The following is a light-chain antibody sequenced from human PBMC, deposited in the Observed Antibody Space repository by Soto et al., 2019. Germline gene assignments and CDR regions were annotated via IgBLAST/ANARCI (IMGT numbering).Light chain of an antibody. J-gene: IGKJ1*01. CDR3: QKYSIAPWT. CDR2: AAS. CDR1: QGISNY. V-gene: IGKV1-27*01. Sequence: HLARNPTTLTASLGDRVTIPCRASQGISNYLAWYQQKPGKVPKLLISAASTLQSGVPSRFSGSGSGTDFTLTISSLQPEDFATYYCQKYSIAPWTFGQGTKVDIK.